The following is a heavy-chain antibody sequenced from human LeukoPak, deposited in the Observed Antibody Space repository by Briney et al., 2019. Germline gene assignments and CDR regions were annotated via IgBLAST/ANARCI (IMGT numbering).Heavy chain of an antibody. V-gene: IGHV1-69*05. CDR3: AIRIPGEVWSGYWFDP. CDR1: GGTFSSYA. CDR2: IIPIFGTA. J-gene: IGHJ5*02. Sequence: TVKVSCKASGGTFSSYAISWVRQAPGQGLEWMGRIIPIFGTANYAQKFQGRVTITTDESTSTAYMELSSLRSEDTAVYYCAIRIPGEVWSGYWFDPWGQGTPVTVSP. D-gene: IGHD3-3*01.